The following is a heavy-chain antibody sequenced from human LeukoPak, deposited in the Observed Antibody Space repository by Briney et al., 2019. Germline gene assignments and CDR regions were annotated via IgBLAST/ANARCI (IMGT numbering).Heavy chain of an antibody. CDR1: GFTLSSYS. V-gene: IGHV3-48*04. Sequence: PGGSLRLSCAASGFTLSSYSMNWVRQAPGKGLEWISFIDSSSRTIFYAESVKGRFTISRDNVKNSLFLQMNSLRAEDTAVYYCARRVPNQVITDYFDYWGQGTLVTVSS. CDR3: ARRVPNQVITDYFDY. J-gene: IGHJ4*02. CDR2: IDSSSRTI. D-gene: IGHD3-16*01.